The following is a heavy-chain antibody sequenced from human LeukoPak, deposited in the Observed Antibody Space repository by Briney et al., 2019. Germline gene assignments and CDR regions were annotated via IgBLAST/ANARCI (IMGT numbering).Heavy chain of an antibody. Sequence: SETLSLTCTVSGGSISSYYWSWIRQPPGKGLEWIGYIYYSGSTNYSPSLKSRVTISEDMSKNQFSLKLTSVTAADTAVYYCARRSITMVRGGEAFDIWGQGTMVTVSS. CDR2: IYYSGST. V-gene: IGHV4-59*01. D-gene: IGHD3-10*01. J-gene: IGHJ3*02. CDR1: GGSISSYY. CDR3: ARRSITMVRGGEAFDI.